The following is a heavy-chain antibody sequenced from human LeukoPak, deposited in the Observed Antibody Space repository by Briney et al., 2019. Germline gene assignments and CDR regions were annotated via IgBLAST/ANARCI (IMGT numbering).Heavy chain of an antibody. D-gene: IGHD1-7*01. V-gene: IGHV3-21*01. CDR3: ARDLARAGTTDLFVK. CDR2: ISGSSDYR. CDR1: GFTFSSYS. J-gene: IGHJ4*02. Sequence: GGSLRLSCAASGFTFSSYSFNWVRQAPGKGLKWVSSISGSSDYRSYADSVRGRFTISRDNAKNSLYLQMNSLRAEDTAVYYCARDLARAGTTDLFVKWGQGTLVTVSS.